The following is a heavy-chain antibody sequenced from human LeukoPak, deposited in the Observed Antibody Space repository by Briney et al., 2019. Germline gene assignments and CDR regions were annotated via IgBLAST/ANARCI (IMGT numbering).Heavy chain of an antibody. Sequence: ASVKVSCKASGYIFSDYYMHWVRQAPGQGLEWLGWINPKSGAADYAQQFRGRVTMTRDTSINTDYMEMKRVTSDDSAVYYCARGAEAETSPLDFWGQGTLVIVS. CDR2: INPKSGAA. J-gene: IGHJ4*02. V-gene: IGHV1-2*02. CDR1: GYIFSDYY. CDR3: ARGAEAETSPLDF. D-gene: IGHD6-13*01.